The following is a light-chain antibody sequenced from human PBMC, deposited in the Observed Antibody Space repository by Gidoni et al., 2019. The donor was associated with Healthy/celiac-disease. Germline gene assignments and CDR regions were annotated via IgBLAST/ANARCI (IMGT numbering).Light chain of an antibody. J-gene: IGKJ1*01. Sequence: DLQMTHSPSSLSASVGDRVTITCGARQGISNYLAWYQQKPGKVPKLLIYAASTLQSGVPSRFSGSGSGTDFTLTISSLQPEDVATYYCQKYNSAPRTFGQGTKVEIK. CDR2: AAS. V-gene: IGKV1-27*01. CDR1: QGISNY. CDR3: QKYNSAPRT.